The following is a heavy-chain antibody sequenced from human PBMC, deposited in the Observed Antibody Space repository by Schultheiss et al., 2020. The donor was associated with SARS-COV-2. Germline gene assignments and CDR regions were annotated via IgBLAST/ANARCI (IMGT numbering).Heavy chain of an antibody. J-gene: IGHJ4*02. CDR2: INHRGST. CDR1: GGSFSGYY. D-gene: IGHD2-8*01. CDR3: ARGGNGGDFDY. V-gene: IGHV4-34*01. Sequence: SETLSLTCAVYGGSFSGYYWNWIRQPPGKGLEWIGEINHRGSTNYNPSLKSRVTISVDTSKNQLSLKLSSVTAADTAVYYCARGGNGGDFDYWGQGTLVTVSS.